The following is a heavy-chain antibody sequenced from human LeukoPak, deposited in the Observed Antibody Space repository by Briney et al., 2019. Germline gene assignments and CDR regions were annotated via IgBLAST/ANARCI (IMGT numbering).Heavy chain of an antibody. D-gene: IGHD3-22*01. CDR1: GYTFTSYG. V-gene: IGHV1-18*01. CDR2: ISAYNGNT. Sequence: ASVKVSCKASGYTFTSYGISWVRQAPGQGLEWMGWISAYNGNTNYAQKLQGRVTMTTDTSTSTAYMELRSLRSDDTAVYYCAXXXXXXXYDSSVPDYWGQGTLVTVSS. J-gene: IGHJ4*02. CDR3: AXXXXXXXYDSSVPDY.